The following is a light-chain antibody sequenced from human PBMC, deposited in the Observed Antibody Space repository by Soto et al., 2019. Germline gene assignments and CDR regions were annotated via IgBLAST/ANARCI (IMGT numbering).Light chain of an antibody. CDR2: AAS. Sequence: DIQMTQSPSSLSASVGDRVTITVRASQSISSYLNWYQQKPGKAPKLLIYAASSLQSGVPSRFSGSGSGTDFTLTISSLQPEDFATYYCQQYNSYYTFGQGTRLEIK. CDR1: QSISSY. V-gene: IGKV1-39*01. J-gene: IGKJ5*01. CDR3: QQYNSYYT.